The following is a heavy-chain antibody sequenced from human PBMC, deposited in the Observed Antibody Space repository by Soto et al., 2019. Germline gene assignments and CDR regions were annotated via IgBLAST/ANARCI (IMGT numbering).Heavy chain of an antibody. CDR1: GYTCTSYG. Sequence: QVQLVQSGAEVKKPGASVKVSCKASGYTCTSYGISWVRQAPGQGLEWMGWISAYNGNTNYAQKLQGRVTMTTDTSTSTAYMELRSLRSDDTAMYYCARERTGYSSGWYFGWFDPWGQGTLVTVSS. CDR3: ARERTGYSSGWYFGWFDP. J-gene: IGHJ5*02. CDR2: ISAYNGNT. D-gene: IGHD6-19*01. V-gene: IGHV1-18*01.